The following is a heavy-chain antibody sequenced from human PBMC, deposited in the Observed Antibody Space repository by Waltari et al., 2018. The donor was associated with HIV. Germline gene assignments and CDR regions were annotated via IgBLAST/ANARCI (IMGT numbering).Heavy chain of an antibody. J-gene: IGHJ4*02. CDR3: ARAVAARLVDY. CDR1: GYTFTGYY. Sequence: QVQLVQSGAEVKKPGASVKVSCKASGYTFTGYYMHWVRQAPGQGLEWMGRINPNSGGTNYAQKVQGRVTMTRDASISTAYVELSRLRSDDTAVYYCARAVAARLVDYWGQGTLVTVSP. CDR2: INPNSGGT. D-gene: IGHD6-6*01. V-gene: IGHV1-2*06.